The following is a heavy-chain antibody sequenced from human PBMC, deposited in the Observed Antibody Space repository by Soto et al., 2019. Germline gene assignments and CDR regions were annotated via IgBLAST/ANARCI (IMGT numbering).Heavy chain of an antibody. CDR3: ARSLAPPCGGDCYSFGF. CDR1: GGTFSSYA. Sequence: SVKVSCKASGGTFSSYAISWVRQAPGQGLEWMGGIIPIFGTANYAQKFQGRVTITADESTSTAYMELSSLRSEDTAVYYCARSLAPPCGGDCYSFGFWGQRTLDTGSS. CDR2: IIPIFGTA. V-gene: IGHV1-69*13. D-gene: IGHD2-21*02. J-gene: IGHJ4*02.